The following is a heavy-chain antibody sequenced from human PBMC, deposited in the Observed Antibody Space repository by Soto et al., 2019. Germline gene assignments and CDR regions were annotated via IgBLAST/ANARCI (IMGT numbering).Heavy chain of an antibody. CDR2: ISWNSGSI. Sequence: AWWSLRLSCSASVFTFDDYAMHWVRQAPGKGLEWVSGISWNSGSIGYADSVKGRFTISRDNAKNSLYLQMNSLRAEDTALYYCAKDIAVAGRARNYFDYWGQGTLVTVSS. D-gene: IGHD6-19*01. J-gene: IGHJ4*02. CDR3: AKDIAVAGRARNYFDY. CDR1: VFTFDDYA. V-gene: IGHV3-9*01.